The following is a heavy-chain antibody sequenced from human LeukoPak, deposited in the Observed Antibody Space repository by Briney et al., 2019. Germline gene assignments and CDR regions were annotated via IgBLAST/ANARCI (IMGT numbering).Heavy chain of an antibody. D-gene: IGHD5-24*01. Sequence: GGSLRLSCAASGFTFSSYGMHWVRQAPGKGLEWVAVISYDGSSKYYADSVKGRFSISRDNSKNTLYLQMNSLRAEDTAVYYCAKDGYKIKYYFDYWGQGTLVTVSS. V-gene: IGHV3-30*18. J-gene: IGHJ4*02. CDR1: GFTFSSYG. CDR3: AKDGYKIKYYFDY. CDR2: ISYDGSSK.